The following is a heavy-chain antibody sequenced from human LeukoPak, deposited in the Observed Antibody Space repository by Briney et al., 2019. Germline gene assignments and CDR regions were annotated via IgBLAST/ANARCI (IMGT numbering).Heavy chain of an antibody. D-gene: IGHD1-26*01. J-gene: IGHJ6*03. CDR1: GYTFTGYY. V-gene: IGHV1-2*02. CDR2: INPNNGDT. Sequence: ASVKVSCKASGYTFTGYYMHWVRQAPGQGLEWMGWINPNNGDTNYAQKFQGRVTMTRDTSISTAYMDLSRLTSDDTAVYYCARDPGGSYRDYYYYMDVWGKGTTVTTSS. CDR3: ARDPGGSYRDYYYYMDV.